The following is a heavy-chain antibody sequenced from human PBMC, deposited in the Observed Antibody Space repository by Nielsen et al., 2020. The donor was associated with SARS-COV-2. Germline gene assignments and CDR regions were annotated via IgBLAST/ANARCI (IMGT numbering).Heavy chain of an antibody. J-gene: IGHJ4*02. CDR2: INEDGSVV. D-gene: IGHD4-11*01. V-gene: IGHV3-7*05. CDR1: GLIFSSSW. Sequence: GGSLRLSCAASGLIFSSSWMVWVRQAPGKGLEWVANINEDGSVVNYVDSVKGRFTISRDNAGKSLYLQMNSLRAEDTAVYYCARDVAYSRFDYWGQGTLVTVSS. CDR3: ARDVAYSRFDY.